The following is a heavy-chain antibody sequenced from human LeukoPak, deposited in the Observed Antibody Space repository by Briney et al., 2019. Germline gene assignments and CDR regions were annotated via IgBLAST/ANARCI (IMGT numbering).Heavy chain of an antibody. J-gene: IGHJ4*02. CDR3: ATDGYYPYYFDY. D-gene: IGHD3-22*01. CDR1: GYTFTGYY. CDR2: INPNSGGT. V-gene: IGHV1-2*02. Sequence: ASVKVSCKASGYTFTGYYMHWVRQAPGQGLEWMGWINPNSGGTNYSQNFQGRVTMTRDTSISTAYMELSRLRSDDTAVYYCATDGYYPYYFDYWGQGTLVTVSS.